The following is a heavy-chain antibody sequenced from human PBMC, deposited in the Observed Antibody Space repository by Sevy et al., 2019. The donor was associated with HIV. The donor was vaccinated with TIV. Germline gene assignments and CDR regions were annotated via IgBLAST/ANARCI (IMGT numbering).Heavy chain of an antibody. Sequence: ASVKVSCKVSGYTLTELSMHWVRQAPGKGLEWMGGFVPEDGETIYAQKFQGRVTMTEDTSTDTAYMELSSLRSEDTAVYYCATPNNSGSYYYGMDVWGQGTTVTVSS. CDR3: ATPNNSGSYYYGMDV. V-gene: IGHV1-24*01. CDR1: GYTLTELS. CDR2: FVPEDGET. D-gene: IGHD1-26*01. J-gene: IGHJ6*02.